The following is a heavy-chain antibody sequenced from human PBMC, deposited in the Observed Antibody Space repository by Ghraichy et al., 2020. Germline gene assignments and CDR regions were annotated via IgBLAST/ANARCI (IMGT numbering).Heavy chain of an antibody. V-gene: IGHV3-7*03. D-gene: IGHD2-21*01. CDR1: GFTFSPYW. CDR3: ARGCGGWGFDI. CDR2: IKQDGSEK. Sequence: LSLTCAASGFTFSPYWMSWVRQVPRKGLEWVANIKQDGSEKYYVDSVKGRFSISRDNAKNSLYLQMNSLRAEDTAVYFCARGCGGWGFDIWGQGTMVTVSS. J-gene: IGHJ3*02.